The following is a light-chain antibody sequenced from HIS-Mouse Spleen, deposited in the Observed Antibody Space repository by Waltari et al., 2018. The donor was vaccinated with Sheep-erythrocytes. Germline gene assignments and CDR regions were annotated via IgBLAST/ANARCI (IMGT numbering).Light chain of an antibody. V-gene: IGLV3-27*01. CDR2: KDS. Sequence: SYELTHPSSVSVSPGQTARIPCSGNVLPKKYARWFQQKPGQAPVLVIYKDSERPSGIPERFSGSSSGTTVTLTISGAQVEDEADYYCYSAADNNLVFGGGTKLTVL. CDR3: YSAADNNLV. J-gene: IGLJ3*02. CDR1: VLPKKY.